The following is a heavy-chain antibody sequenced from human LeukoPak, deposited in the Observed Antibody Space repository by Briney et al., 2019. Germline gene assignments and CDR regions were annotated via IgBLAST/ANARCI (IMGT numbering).Heavy chain of an antibody. CDR1: GGSISSGGYY. CDR2: IYHSGST. D-gene: IGHD6-13*01. Sequence: SQTLSLTCTVSGGSISSGGYYWSWIRQTPGKGLEWIGYIYHSGSTYYNPSLKSRVTISVDRSKNQFSLKLSSVTAADTAVYYCARGRGYSSPVRLGYWGQGTLVTVSS. V-gene: IGHV4-30-2*01. CDR3: ARGRGYSSPVRLGY. J-gene: IGHJ4*02.